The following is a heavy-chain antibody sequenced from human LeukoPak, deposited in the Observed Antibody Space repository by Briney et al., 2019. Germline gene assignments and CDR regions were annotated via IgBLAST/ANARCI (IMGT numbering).Heavy chain of an antibody. D-gene: IGHD3-10*01. CDR2: INGGSYTI. Sequence: GGSLRLSCAAPGFTFSAYSMNWVRQAPGKGLEWVSYINGGSYTIYYADSVKGRFTISRDNAKNSLSLQMNSLRDEDTAVYYCARELGYYGSGSYSPSYYYYGMDVWGQGTTVTVSS. CDR3: ARELGYYGSGSYSPSYYYYGMDV. J-gene: IGHJ6*02. CDR1: GFTFSAYS. V-gene: IGHV3-48*02.